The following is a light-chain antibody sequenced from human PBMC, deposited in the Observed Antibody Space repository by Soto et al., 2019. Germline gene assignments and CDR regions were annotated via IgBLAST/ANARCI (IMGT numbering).Light chain of an antibody. J-gene: IGKJ2*01. CDR3: QQYDTYYT. CDR1: QGIRSY. Sequence: DFQLTQSPSSLSASVGDRVTITCRVSQGIRSYLNWHRQKPGKVPELLIYSASNLQSGVPSRFSGSGSGTDFTLTINSLQPDDFATYYCQQYDTYYTFGQGTKVAIK. CDR2: SAS. V-gene: IGKV1-27*01.